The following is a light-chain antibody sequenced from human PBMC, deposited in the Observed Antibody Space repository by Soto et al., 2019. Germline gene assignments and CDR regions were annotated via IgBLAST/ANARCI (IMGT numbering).Light chain of an antibody. Sequence: EIVLTQSPGTLSLSPGARAPLSCRARQSVSSSSLAWYQQKPGQSPRLLIYGASSRATGIPDRFSGRGSGTDFTLTISRLEPEDFAVYYCQQYGSSPRTFGQGTKVDIK. J-gene: IGKJ1*01. CDR3: QQYGSSPRT. V-gene: IGKV3-20*01. CDR2: GAS. CDR1: QSVSSSS.